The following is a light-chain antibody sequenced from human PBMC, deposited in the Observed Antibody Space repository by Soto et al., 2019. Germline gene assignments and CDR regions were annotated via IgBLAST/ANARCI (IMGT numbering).Light chain of an antibody. Sequence: DIVMTQSPLSLPVTPGEPASISCRSSQSLLHSNGYNYLDWYLQKPGQSPQLLIYLGSNRASGVPDRFSGSGSGTDFTLKISRLEPEDFAVYYCQQYGSSQYTFGQGTKLEIK. J-gene: IGKJ2*01. CDR3: QQYGSSQYT. CDR2: LGS. V-gene: IGKV2-28*01. CDR1: QSLLHSNGYNY.